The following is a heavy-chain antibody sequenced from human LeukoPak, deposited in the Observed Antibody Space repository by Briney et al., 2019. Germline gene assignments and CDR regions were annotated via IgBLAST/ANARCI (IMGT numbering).Heavy chain of an antibody. Sequence: GGSPRLSCAACGFTFSGYGLLWVRQAPRAGLEWVAVISYDGEKKNFADSAKDRFTVSRDDSKNTVYRHMSSLRPGDTAVYYCAKEVNPAISTGGGLGTLVTVSS. D-gene: IGHD2-8*02. J-gene: IGHJ4*02. V-gene: IGHV3-30*18. CDR3: AKEVNPAISTG. CDR1: GFTFSGYG. CDR2: ISYDGEKK.